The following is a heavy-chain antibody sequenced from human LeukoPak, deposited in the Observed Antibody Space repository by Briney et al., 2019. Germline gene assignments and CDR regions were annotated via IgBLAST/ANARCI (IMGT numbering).Heavy chain of an antibody. CDR3: AKSSYYDSSGYYREYYFDY. D-gene: IGHD3-22*01. J-gene: IGHJ4*02. CDR2: VSGSGGST. CDR1: GFTFSSYA. Sequence: GGTLRLSCAASGFTFSSYAMSWVRQAPGKGLEWVSSVSGSGGSTYYADSVKGRFTISRDNSKSTLFLQMNSLRAEDTAVYYCAKSSYYDSSGYYREYYFDYWGQGTLVTVSS. V-gene: IGHV3-23*01.